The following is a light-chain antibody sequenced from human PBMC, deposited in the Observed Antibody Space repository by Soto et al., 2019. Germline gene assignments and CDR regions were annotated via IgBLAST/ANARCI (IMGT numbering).Light chain of an antibody. CDR3: QQNYITPPWT. J-gene: IGKJ1*01. V-gene: IGKV1-39*01. CDR1: QSIKKS. Sequence: DVQMTQSPSSLSASVGDRVTITCRASQSIKKSLNWYQQKPGKAPKLLIFAASNLQSGVPSRFSGSGSGTDSTLTISSLQAEDFATYYCQQNYITPPWTFGPGTTVDIK. CDR2: AAS.